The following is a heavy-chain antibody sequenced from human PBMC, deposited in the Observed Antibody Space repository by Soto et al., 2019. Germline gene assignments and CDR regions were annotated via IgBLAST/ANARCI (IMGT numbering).Heavy chain of an antibody. V-gene: IGHV1-69*13. CDR2: IIPIFGTA. D-gene: IGHD2-15*01. CDR1: GGTFSSYA. Sequence: SVKVSCKASGGTFSSYAIIWVRQAPGQGLEWMGGIIPIFGTANYAQKFQGRVTITADESTSTAYMELSSLRSEDTAVYYCARDRVVAATADAFDIWGQGTMVTVS. CDR3: ARDRVVAATADAFDI. J-gene: IGHJ3*02.